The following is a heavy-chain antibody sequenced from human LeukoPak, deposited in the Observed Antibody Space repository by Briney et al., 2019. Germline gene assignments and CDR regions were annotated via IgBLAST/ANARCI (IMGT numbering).Heavy chain of an antibody. CDR1: GGTFSSYA. J-gene: IGHJ6*03. CDR3: ARIAAAGHYYYYYMDV. D-gene: IGHD6-13*01. CDR2: IIPIFGTA. Sequence: SVKVSCKASGGTFSSYAISWVRQAPGQGLEWMGRIIPIFGTANYAQKFQGRVTITTDESTSTAYMELSSLRSEDTAAYYCARIAAAGHYYYYYMDVWGKGTTVTVSS. V-gene: IGHV1-69*05.